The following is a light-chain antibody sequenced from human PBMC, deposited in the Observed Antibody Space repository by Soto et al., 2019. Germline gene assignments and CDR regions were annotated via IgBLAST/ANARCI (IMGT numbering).Light chain of an antibody. V-gene: IGKV4-1*01. CDR1: QSGLYSSNTKNY. CDR3: PLYYLTPPVT. CDR2: WAS. J-gene: IGKJ3*01. Sequence: IVMTQSPDSLAVSLGERSTINCKSSQSGLYSSNTKNYLAWYQQKPGQPPKLLMYWASTRESGVPDRFSGSESGTHFTLTISSLQTEDLSVYHCPLYYLTPPVTFDPRNKVEIK.